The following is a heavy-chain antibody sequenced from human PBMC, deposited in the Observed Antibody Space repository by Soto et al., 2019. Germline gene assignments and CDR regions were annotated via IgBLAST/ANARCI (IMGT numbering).Heavy chain of an antibody. CDR3: AKDGNWLDVYFDV. V-gene: IGHV3-23*01. D-gene: IGHD6-19*01. Sequence: GGSLRLSCVASGIEFSNYAMSWVRQAPGKGLEWVSISSASGRSGYRADSVKGRFTISRDNSKNTLYLHMTNLRAEDTAVYYCAKDGNWLDVYFDVWGQGTPVTGLL. CDR1: GIEFSNYA. CDR2: SSASGRSG. J-gene: IGHJ4*02.